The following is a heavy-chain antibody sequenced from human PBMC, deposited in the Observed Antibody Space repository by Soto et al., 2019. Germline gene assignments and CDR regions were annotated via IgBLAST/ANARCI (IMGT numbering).Heavy chain of an antibody. CDR3: ARDGIAVAGTGELYYFDY. CDR2: ISSSSSYI. CDR1: GFTFSSYS. V-gene: IGHV3-21*01. D-gene: IGHD6-19*01. Sequence: EVQLVESGGGLVKPGGSLRLSCAASGFTFSSYSMNWVRQAPGKGLEWVSPISSSSSYIYYADSVKGRFTISRDNAKNSLYLQMNSLRAEDTAVYYCARDGIAVAGTGELYYFDYWGQGTLVTVSS. J-gene: IGHJ4*02.